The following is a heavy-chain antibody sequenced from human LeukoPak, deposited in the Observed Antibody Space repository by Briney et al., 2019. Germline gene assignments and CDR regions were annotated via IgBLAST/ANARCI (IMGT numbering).Heavy chain of an antibody. CDR3: AREGGSDAFDI. CDR1: GGTFSSYA. CDR2: IIPIFGTA. J-gene: IGHJ3*02. Sequence: SVKVSCKASGGTFSSYAISWVRQAPGQGLEWMGGIIPIFGTANYAQKFRGTITITADKSTNIAYMELSSLRSDDTAVYYCAREGGSDAFDIWGQGTMVTVST. V-gene: IGHV1-69*06. D-gene: IGHD3-16*01.